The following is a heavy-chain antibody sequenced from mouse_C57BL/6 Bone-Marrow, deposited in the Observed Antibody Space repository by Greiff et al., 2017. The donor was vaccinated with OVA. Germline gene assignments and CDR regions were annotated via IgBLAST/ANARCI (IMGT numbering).Heavy chain of an antibody. CDR2: IYPGCGNT. D-gene: IGHD1-1*01. CDR3: ARISYYGSSYYFDD. V-gene: IGHV1-66*01. Sequence: VQLQQSGPELVKPGASVKISCKASGYSFTSYYIHWVKQRPGQGLEWIGWIYPGCGNTKYNEKFKGKATLTADTSSSTAYMQLSSLTSEDSAVYYWARISYYGSSYYFDDWGQGTTLTVAS. CDR1: GYSFTSYY. J-gene: IGHJ2*01.